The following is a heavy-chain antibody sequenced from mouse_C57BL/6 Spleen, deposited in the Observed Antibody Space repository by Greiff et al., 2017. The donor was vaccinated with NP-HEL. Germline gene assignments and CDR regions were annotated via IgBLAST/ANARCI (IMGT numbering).Heavy chain of an antibody. CDR1: GFTFSNYW. CDR3: TRDYDYDAWFAY. J-gene: IGHJ3*01. D-gene: IGHD2-4*01. Sequence: EVKLMESGGGLVQPGGSMKLSCVASGFTFSNYWMNWVRQSPEKGLEWVAQIRLKSDNYATHYAESVKGRFTISRDDSKSSVYLQMNNLRAEDTGIYYCTRDYDYDAWFAYWGQGTLVTVSA. V-gene: IGHV6-3*01. CDR2: IRLKSDNYAT.